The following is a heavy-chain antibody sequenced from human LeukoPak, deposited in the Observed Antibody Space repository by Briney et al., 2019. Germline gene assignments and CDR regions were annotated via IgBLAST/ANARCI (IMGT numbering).Heavy chain of an antibody. Sequence: ASVKVSCKASGYAFTSYGISWVRQAPGQGLEWMGWISAYNGNTNYAQKLQGRVTMTTDTSTSTAYMELRSLRSDDTAVYCCARNAKVLYDFWSGYPPYYYMDVWGKGTTVTVSS. J-gene: IGHJ6*03. D-gene: IGHD3-3*01. CDR1: GYAFTSYG. CDR2: ISAYNGNT. CDR3: ARNAKVLYDFWSGYPPYYYMDV. V-gene: IGHV1-18*01.